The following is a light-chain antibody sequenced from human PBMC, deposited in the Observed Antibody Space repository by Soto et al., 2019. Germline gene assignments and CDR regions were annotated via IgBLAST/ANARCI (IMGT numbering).Light chain of an antibody. CDR3: SSYTSSSIVV. CDR2: DVS. V-gene: IGLV2-14*01. CDR1: SSDVGGYNY. J-gene: IGLJ2*01. Sequence: QSALTQPASVSGSPGQSITISCTGTSSDVGGYNYVSWYQQHPGKAPKLMIHDVSNRPSGVSSRFSGSKSGNTASLTISGLQAEDEADYYCSSYTSSSIVVFGGGTKLTVL.